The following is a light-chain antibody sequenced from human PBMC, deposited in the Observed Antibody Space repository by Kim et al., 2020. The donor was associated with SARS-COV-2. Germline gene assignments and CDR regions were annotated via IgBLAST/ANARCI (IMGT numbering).Light chain of an antibody. V-gene: IGLV3-1*01. J-gene: IGLJ2*01. CDR3: QAWDSRTVV. Sequence: SYELTQPPSVSVSPGQTASITCSGDKLGDKYACWYQQKPGQSPVLVIYHDSKRPSGIPERFSGSNSGNTATLTISGTQAMDEADYYCQAWDSRTVVFGGGTKLTVL. CDR1: KLGDKY. CDR2: HDS.